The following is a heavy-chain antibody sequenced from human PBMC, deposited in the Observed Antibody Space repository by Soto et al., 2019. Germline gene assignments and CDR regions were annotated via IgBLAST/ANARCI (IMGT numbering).Heavy chain of an antibody. V-gene: IGHV4-39*01. CDR3: ARLRVIGRDGYNFTYYFDY. J-gene: IGHJ4*02. D-gene: IGHD5-12*01. Sequence: QLQLQESGPGLVKPSETLSLTCTVSGGSISSSSYYWGWIRQPPGKGLEWIGSIYYSGSTYYNPSLKSRVTISVDTSKNQLSLKLSSVTAADTAVYYCARLRVIGRDGYNFTYYFDYWGQGTLVTVSS. CDR1: GGSISSSSYY. CDR2: IYYSGST.